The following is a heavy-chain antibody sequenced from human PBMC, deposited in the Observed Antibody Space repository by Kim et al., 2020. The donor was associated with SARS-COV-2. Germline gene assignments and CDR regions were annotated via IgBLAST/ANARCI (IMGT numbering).Heavy chain of an antibody. Sequence: GGSLRLSCSASVFSLTNFAAHWVRQAPGKGVEYVSAINSNGVSTYYADSVKDRVTISRDNFKNTVYLQMSSLRAEDTAMYYCVSRNCSTTRCYDDYWGQGTLVTVS. CDR1: VFSLTNFA. D-gene: IGHD2-2*01. CDR2: INSNGVST. CDR3: VSRNCSTTRCYDDY. V-gene: IGHV3-64D*06. J-gene: IGHJ4*02.